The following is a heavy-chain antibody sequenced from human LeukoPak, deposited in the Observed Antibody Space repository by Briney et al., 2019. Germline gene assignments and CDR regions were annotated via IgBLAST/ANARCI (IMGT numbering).Heavy chain of an antibody. Sequence: SETLSLTCTVSGGSISSGGYYWSWIRQHPGKGLVWIGYIYYSGSTYYNPSLKSRVTISADTSKNQFSLKLISVTTADTAVYYCARARSAAGNFDYWGQGTLVTVSS. CDR3: ARARSAAGNFDY. V-gene: IGHV4-31*03. CDR1: GGSISSGGYY. CDR2: IYYSGST. J-gene: IGHJ4*02. D-gene: IGHD6-13*01.